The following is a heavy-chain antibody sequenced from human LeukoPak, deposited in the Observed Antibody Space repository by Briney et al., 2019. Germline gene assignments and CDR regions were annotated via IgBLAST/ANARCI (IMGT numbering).Heavy chain of an antibody. Sequence: GGSLRLSCAASGFTFDDYAMHWVRQAPGKGLEWVSGISWNSGGIGYADSVKGRFTISRDNAKNSLYLQMNSLRAEDTALYYCAKDRGSSGWYTDYWGQGSLVTVSS. CDR1: GFTFDDYA. V-gene: IGHV3-9*01. CDR3: AKDRGSSGWYTDY. J-gene: IGHJ4*02. D-gene: IGHD6-19*01. CDR2: ISWNSGGI.